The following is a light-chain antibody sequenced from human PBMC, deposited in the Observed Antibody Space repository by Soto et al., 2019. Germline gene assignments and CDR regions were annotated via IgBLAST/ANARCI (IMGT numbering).Light chain of an antibody. J-gene: IGLJ2*01. Sequence: QSALTQPASVSGSPGQSITISCTGTISDIGDYNYVSWYQQHPGKASKLMIYDVSNRPSGVSNRFSGSKSGYTASLTISGLQPEDEADYYCSSYRSSSPLVVFGGGTKVTVL. CDR1: ISDIGDYNY. CDR3: SSYRSSSPLVV. V-gene: IGLV2-14*03. CDR2: DVS.